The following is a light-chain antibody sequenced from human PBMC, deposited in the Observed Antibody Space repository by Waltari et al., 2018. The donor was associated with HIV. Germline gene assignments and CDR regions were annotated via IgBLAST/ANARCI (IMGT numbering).Light chain of an antibody. CDR2: GSS. CDR1: IPNIGAGYD. CDR3: QSYDSNLSGAV. J-gene: IGLJ1*01. Sequence: QSVLTQPPSVTGPPGPRVTIPCTGSIPNIGAGYDVNRHQQLPETAPKLLNYGSSSRPAGVPDRFSGCKSGTSASLAIAGLQAEEGADYYYQSYDSNLSGAVFGTGTKVTVL. V-gene: IGLV1-40*01.